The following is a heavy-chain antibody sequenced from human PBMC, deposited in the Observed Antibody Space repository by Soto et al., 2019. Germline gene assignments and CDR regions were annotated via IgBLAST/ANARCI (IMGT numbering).Heavy chain of an antibody. CDR2: ISGSGGST. CDR1: GFTFSSYA. V-gene: IGHV3-23*01. Sequence: EVQLLESGGGLVQPGGSLRLSCAASGFTFSSYAMSWVRQAPGKGLEWVSAISGSGGSTYYADSVKGRFTISRDNSKNALYLQMNSLRAEDTAVYYCAITGWAKRGGMDVWGQGTTVTVSS. J-gene: IGHJ6*02. D-gene: IGHD1-20*01. CDR3: AITGWAKRGGMDV.